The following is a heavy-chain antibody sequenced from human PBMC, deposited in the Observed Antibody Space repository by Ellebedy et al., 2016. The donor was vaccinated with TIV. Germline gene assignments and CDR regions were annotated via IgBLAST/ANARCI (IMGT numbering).Heavy chain of an antibody. D-gene: IGHD1-14*01. Sequence: GESLKISCAASGFTFSSYGMHWVRQAPGKGLEWVAVIWYDGSNKYYAASVKGRSTISRDNSKNTLYLQMNSLRAEDTAVYYCARDIPNLWYFDLWGRGTLVTVSS. CDR1: GFTFSSYG. V-gene: IGHV3-33*01. J-gene: IGHJ2*01. CDR2: IWYDGSNK. CDR3: ARDIPNLWYFDL.